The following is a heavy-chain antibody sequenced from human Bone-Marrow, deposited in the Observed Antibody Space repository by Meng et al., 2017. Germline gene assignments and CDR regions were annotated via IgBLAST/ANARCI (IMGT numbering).Heavy chain of an antibody. CDR3: ARGGDRGSGWYGGAFDI. Sequence: SETLSLTCTVSGGSVSSSSYYWGWIRQPPGKGLEWIGSIYYTGNTFFNPSLKSRVTLSIDTSKNQFSLKLSSVTAADTAVYYCARGGDRGSGWYGGAFDIWGQGTMVTVSS. J-gene: IGHJ3*02. V-gene: IGHV4-39*07. CDR1: GGSVSSSSYY. CDR2: IYYTGNT. D-gene: IGHD6-19*01.